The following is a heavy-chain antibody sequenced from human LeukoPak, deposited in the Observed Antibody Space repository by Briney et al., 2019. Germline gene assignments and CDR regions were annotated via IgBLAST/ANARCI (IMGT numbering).Heavy chain of an antibody. CDR2: IKQDGSEK. D-gene: IGHD6-19*01. J-gene: IGHJ5*02. V-gene: IGHV3-7*01. CDR1: GFNFSSLW. CDR3: ARGLQYLGGMYSSSSRRFDP. Sequence: HAGGSLRLSCGAAGFNFSSLWMSWVRQAPGKGLEWVANIKQDGSEKYYVDSVKGRFTISRDNAKNSLYLQMNSLRAEDTAVYYCARGLQYLGGMYSSSSRRFDPWGQGTLVTVSS.